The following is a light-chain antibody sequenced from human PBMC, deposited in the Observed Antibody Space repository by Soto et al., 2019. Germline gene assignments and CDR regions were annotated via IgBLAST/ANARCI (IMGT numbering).Light chain of an antibody. Sequence: EIALTQSPASLSLSPGESVTLSCRTSQTISGNYLSWYQRRPGQAPRLLIFGASIRATDIPARFSGSGSGRDFTLAITSLEPEDFAVYNCHQNYDLPWTFGQGTKLEMK. CDR3: HQNYDLPWT. V-gene: IGKV3D-7*01. J-gene: IGKJ2*02. CDR1: QTISGNY. CDR2: GAS.